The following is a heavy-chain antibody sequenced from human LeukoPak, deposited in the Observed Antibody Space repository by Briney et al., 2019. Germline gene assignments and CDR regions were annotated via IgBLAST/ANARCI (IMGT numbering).Heavy chain of an antibody. V-gene: IGHV1-2*02. D-gene: IGHD3-22*01. CDR2: INPNSGGT. J-gene: IGHJ4*02. CDR3: AREGLVVITSFDY. CDR1: GYTFTGYY. Sequence: ASVKVSCKASGYTFTGYYMHWVRQAPGQGLEWMGWINPNSGGTNYAQKFQGRVTMTRNTSISTAYMELSSLRSEDTAVYYCAREGLVVITSFDYWGQGTLVTVSS.